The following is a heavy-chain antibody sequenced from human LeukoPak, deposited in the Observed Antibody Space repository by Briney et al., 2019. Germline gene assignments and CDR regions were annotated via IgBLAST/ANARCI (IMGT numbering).Heavy chain of an antibody. CDR3: AREGRSGSYLGRFDP. V-gene: IGHV3-11*05. D-gene: IGHD1-26*01. Sequence: GGSLRLSCAASGFTFSDYYMSWIHQAPGRGLEWVSYISTSVTYTEYADSVKGRFTISRDNAKNSLYLQMNSLRAEDTAVYYCAREGRSGSYLGRFDPWGQGTLVTVSS. CDR1: GFTFSDYY. CDR2: ISTSVTYT. J-gene: IGHJ5*02.